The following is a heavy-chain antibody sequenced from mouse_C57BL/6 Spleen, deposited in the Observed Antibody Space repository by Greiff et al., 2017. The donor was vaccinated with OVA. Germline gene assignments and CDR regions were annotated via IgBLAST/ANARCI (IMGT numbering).Heavy chain of an antibody. J-gene: IGHJ3*01. V-gene: IGHV1-69*01. CDR3: ARSGSNYAY. CDR2: IDPSDSYT. Sequence: QVQLKQPGAELVMPGASVKLSCKASGYTFTSYWMHWVKQRPGQGLEWIGEIDPSDSYTNYNQKFKGKSTLTVDKSSSTAYMQLSSLTSEDSAVYYCARSGSNYAYWGQGTLVTVSA. D-gene: IGHD2-5*01. CDR1: GYTFTSYW.